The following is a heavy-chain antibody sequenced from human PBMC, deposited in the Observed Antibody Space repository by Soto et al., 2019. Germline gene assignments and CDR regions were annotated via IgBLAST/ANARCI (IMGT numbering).Heavy chain of an antibody. J-gene: IGHJ5*02. V-gene: IGHV4-31*03. D-gene: IGHD5-12*01. CDR1: GGSISSGGYY. CDR2: IYYSGTT. Sequence: PSETLSLTCTVSGGSISSGGYYWSWIRQHPGKGLEWNGNIYYSGTTHYNPSLKSRVTISVDTSKNQFSLKLNSVTAADTAVYYCARLSAYDFGWFAPWGQGALVTVSS. CDR3: ARLSAYDFGWFAP.